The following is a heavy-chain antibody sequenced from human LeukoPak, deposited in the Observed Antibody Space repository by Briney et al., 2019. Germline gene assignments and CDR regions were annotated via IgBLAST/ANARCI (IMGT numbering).Heavy chain of an antibody. D-gene: IGHD3-22*01. V-gene: IGHV1-8*01. Sequence: GASVKVSCKASGYTFTSYDINWVRQATGQGLEWMGWMNPNSGNTGYAQKFQGRVTMTRNTSISTAYMELSSLRSEDTAVYYCAFRIYYYDSSGYSNDAFDIWGQGTMVTVSS. CDR3: AFRIYYYDSSGYSNDAFDI. CDR2: MNPNSGNT. CDR1: GYTFTSYD. J-gene: IGHJ3*02.